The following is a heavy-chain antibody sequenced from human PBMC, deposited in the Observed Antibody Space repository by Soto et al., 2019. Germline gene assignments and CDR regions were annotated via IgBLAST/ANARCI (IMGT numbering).Heavy chain of an antibody. CDR1: GFTFDDYA. J-gene: IGHJ5*02. V-gene: IGHV3-9*03. CDR3: ARDLGSWYGRFDP. D-gene: IGHD6-13*01. CDR2: ISWNSGSI. Sequence: PGGSLRLSCAASGFTFDDYAMHWVRQAPGKGLEWVSGISWNSGSIGYADSVKGRFTISRDNAKNSLYLQMNSLRAEDMAVYYCARDLGSWYGRFDPWGQGTLVTVSS.